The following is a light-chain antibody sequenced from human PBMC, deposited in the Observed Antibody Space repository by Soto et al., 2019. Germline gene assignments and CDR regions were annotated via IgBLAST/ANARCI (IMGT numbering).Light chain of an antibody. V-gene: IGKV1-39*01. CDR3: QQSYSIPHT. J-gene: IGKJ2*01. Sequence: DIQMTQSPSSLSASVGDRVTITCQASQSISSNLNWYQQKPGKAPKLLMYVASSLQSGVPSRFSGSGSGTDFTLTISSLQPEDFATYYCQQSYSIPHTFGQGTKLEIK. CDR1: QSISSN. CDR2: VAS.